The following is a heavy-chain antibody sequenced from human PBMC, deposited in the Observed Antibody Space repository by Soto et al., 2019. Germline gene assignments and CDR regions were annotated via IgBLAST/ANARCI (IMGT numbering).Heavy chain of an antibody. D-gene: IGHD2-2*01. V-gene: IGHV4-4*02. J-gene: IGHJ5*02. CDR1: GGSISSSNW. CDR3: ARVRKGCSITSCYFDP. CDR2: IHHSGST. Sequence: SETLSLTCAVSGGSISSSNWWNWVRQPPGKGLEWIGEIHHSGSTNYNPSLKSRATLSVDKSKKQFSLKLNSLTAADTAVYYCARVRKGCSITSCYFDPCGQVTMVPVYS.